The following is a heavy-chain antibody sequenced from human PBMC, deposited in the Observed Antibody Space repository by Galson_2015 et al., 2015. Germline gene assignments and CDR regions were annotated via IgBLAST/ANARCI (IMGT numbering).Heavy chain of an antibody. D-gene: IGHD3-3*01. CDR1: GFTFSSYS. V-gene: IGHV3-21*01. CDR3: ERAPEFDFWNGYLNSGFDI. CDR2: ISSSSSYI. Sequence: SLRLSCAASGFTFSSYSMSWVRQAPGKGLEWVSAISSSSSYIYYADSVKGRFTISRDNAKNSLYLQMNSMRAEDTAVYYCERAPEFDFWNGYLNSGFDIWGQGTMVTVSS. J-gene: IGHJ3*02.